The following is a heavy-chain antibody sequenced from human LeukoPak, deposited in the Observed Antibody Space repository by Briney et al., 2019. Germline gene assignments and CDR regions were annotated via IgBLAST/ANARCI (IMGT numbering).Heavy chain of an antibody. J-gene: IGHJ4*02. CDR2: ISTSGESA. V-gene: IGHV3-23*01. Sequence: GGSLRLSCPVSGFTFSSYAMSWVRQAPGRGLEWVSVISTSGESAYHVDSVKGRFTISRDNSKNTLYLQMNSLRAEDTAVYYCAKDRGSGYHYFDYWGQGTLVTVSS. CDR1: GFTFSSYA. D-gene: IGHD3-22*01. CDR3: AKDRGSGYHYFDY.